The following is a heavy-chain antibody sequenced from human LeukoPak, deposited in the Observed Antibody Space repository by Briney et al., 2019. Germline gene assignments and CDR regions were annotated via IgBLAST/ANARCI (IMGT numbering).Heavy chain of an antibody. V-gene: IGHV5-51*01. Sequence: GESLKIPCKGSGYSFTSYWIGWVRRMPGKGLEWMGIIYPVDSDTRYSPSFQGQVTVSADRSISTAYLEWRSLRASDTAMYFCARRMVRGVIKVKLDAFDIWGQGTMVTVSS. CDR3: ARRMVRGVIKVKLDAFDI. CDR2: IYPVDSDT. J-gene: IGHJ3*02. CDR1: GYSFTSYW. D-gene: IGHD3-10*01.